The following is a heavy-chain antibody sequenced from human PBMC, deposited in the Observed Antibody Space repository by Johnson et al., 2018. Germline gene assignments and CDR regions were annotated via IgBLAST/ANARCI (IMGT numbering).Heavy chain of an antibody. CDR3: ARGGVGRVVGTFDI. V-gene: IGHV3-21*01. CDR1: GFTFSTYT. J-gene: IGHJ3*02. CDR2: ISSSSSYI. Sequence: VQLVESGGGLVKPGGSLRLSCAASGFTFSTYTMNWVRQAPGKGLEWVSLISSSSSYIYYAESVKGRFTITRDNAKNSLYMQMNSLRAEDTAVYDCARGGVGRVVGTFDIWGQGTMVTVSS. D-gene: IGHD2-8*02.